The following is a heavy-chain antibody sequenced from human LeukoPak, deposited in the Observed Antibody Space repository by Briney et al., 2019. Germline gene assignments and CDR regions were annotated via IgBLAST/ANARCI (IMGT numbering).Heavy chain of an antibody. V-gene: IGHV3-23*01. CDR3: AKGRSYYYGSGSDY. CDR2: ISGSGGST. D-gene: IGHD3-10*01. CDR1: GFTFSSYA. J-gene: IGHJ4*02. Sequence: PGGSLRLSCAASGFTFSSYAMSWVRQAPGKGLEWVSAISGSGGSTYYADSVKGRFTISKDNSKNTLYLQMNSLRAEDTAVYYCAKGRSYYYGSGSDYWGQGTLVTVSS.